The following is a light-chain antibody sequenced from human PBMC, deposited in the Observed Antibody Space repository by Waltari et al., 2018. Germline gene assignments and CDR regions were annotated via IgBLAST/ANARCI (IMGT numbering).Light chain of an antibody. Sequence: SNELTQPPSVSVSPGQTARITCSGDALPKQYAYWFQQKPGQAPLMLIYKDNERHAGTPERVSASGSGTTVTLTISGVQAEAEADYYCQSAANSVTFDVVFGGGTKLTVL. CDR3: QSAANSVTFDVV. V-gene: IGLV3-25*02. CDR2: KDN. J-gene: IGLJ2*01. CDR1: ALPKQY.